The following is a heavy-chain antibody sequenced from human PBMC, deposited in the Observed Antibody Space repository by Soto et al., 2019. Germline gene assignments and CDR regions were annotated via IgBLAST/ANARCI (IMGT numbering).Heavy chain of an antibody. V-gene: IGHV1-2*02. J-gene: IGHJ4*02. CDR1: GYSFTGYY. D-gene: IGHD1-26*01. Sequence: QVQLVQSGAEVKKSGASVKISCKASGYSFTGYYIHWVRQAPGQGFEWMGKISPNSGGTKYAQKFQGRVTMTRDTSITTVYMDLSNLSPDDTAVYYCGKGRSGVVGVFYWGQGTLVTVYS. CDR2: ISPNSGGT. CDR3: GKGRSGVVGVFY.